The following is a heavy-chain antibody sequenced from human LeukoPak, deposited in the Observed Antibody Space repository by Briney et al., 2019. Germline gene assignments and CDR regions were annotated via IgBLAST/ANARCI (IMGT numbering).Heavy chain of an antibody. J-gene: IGHJ4*02. D-gene: IGHD4-23*01. CDR3: ARGDGGNSGPRWAFDS. CDR1: GYTFTSYY. V-gene: IGHV1-46*01. Sequence: ASVKVSCKASGYTFTSYYMHWVRQAPGQGLEWMAIISPSGGSTSYAQKFEGRVTMTRDTSTSTVYMELISLRSEDTAVYYCARGDGGNSGPRWAFDSWGQGTLVTVSS. CDR2: ISPSGGST.